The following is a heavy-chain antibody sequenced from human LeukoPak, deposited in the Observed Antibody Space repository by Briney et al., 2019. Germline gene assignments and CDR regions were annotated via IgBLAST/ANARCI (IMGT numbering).Heavy chain of an antibody. D-gene: IGHD5-12*01. CDR3: ARGRGSFDY. CDR2: IYYSGST. Sequence: SETLSLTCTVSGGSISSYYWSWIRQPPGKGLEWIGYIYYSGSTNYNPSLKSRVTISVDTSKNQFSLKLSSVTAADTAVYYCARGRGSFDYWGQGTLVTVSS. V-gene: IGHV4-59*01. J-gene: IGHJ4*02. CDR1: GGSISSYY.